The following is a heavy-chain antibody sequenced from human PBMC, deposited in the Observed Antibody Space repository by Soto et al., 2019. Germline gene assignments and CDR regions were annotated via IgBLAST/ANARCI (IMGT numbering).Heavy chain of an antibody. J-gene: IGHJ5*02. CDR2: IAYSGDT. D-gene: IGHD6-13*01. Sequence: TLSLTCVVSGGCIISADSYWVWIRKHPGKGLEWIGYIAYSGDTYYNPSLRSRVTISADTSENKFSLTLKSVTAADTAVYFFARDFPTSATAPWGPGTPVTVSS. V-gene: IGHV4-31*11. CDR3: ARDFPTSATAP. CDR1: GGCIISADSY.